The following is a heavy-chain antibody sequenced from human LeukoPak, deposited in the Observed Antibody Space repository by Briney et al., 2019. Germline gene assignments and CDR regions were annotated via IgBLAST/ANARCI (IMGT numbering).Heavy chain of an antibody. CDR1: AYSISSGYY. J-gene: IGHJ3*02. V-gene: IGHV4-38-2*02. CDR3: ARHYGSGNNGFDI. Sequence: PSETLSLTCTVSAYSISSGYYWGWIRQPPGKGLEWIVSIYHSGSTYYNSSLQSRVTISVDTSKNQFSLRLSSVTAADTAMYYCARHYGSGNNGFDIWGQGTKVTVSS. D-gene: IGHD3-10*01. CDR2: IYHSGST.